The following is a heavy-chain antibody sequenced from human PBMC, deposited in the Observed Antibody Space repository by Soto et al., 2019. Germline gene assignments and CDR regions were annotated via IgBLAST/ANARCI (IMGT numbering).Heavy chain of an antibody. CDR2: INHSGST. CDR1: GGSFSGYY. V-gene: IGHV4-34*01. D-gene: IGHD1-7*01. J-gene: IGHJ6*02. CDR3: AREGGITGTTYYGMDV. Sequence: SETLSLTCAVYGGSFSGYYWSWIRQPPGKGLEWIGEINHSGSTNYNPSLKSRVTISVDTSKNQFSLKLSSVTAADTAVYYCAREGGITGTTYYGMDVWGQGTTVTVSS.